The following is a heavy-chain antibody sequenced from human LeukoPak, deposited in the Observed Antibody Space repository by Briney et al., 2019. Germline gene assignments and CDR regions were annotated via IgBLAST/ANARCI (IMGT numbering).Heavy chain of an antibody. V-gene: IGHV3-33*06. D-gene: IGHD3-22*01. CDR3: VKDEVYLDRGGYPTPDTTLDY. CDR2: TWYDGSNK. J-gene: IGHJ4*02. CDR1: GFRFNNYG. Sequence: GGSLRLSCAASGFRFNNYGIHWVRQAPGKGLEWVAVTWYDGSNKYYADSVRDRFTVSRDNSKNTVYLQMNSLRVEDTAVYYCVKDEVYLDRGGYPTPDTTLDYWGQGTLVTVSS.